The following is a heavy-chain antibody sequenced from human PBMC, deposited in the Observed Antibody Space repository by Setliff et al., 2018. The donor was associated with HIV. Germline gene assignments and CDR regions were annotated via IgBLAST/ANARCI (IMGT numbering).Heavy chain of an antibody. Sequence: PGGSLRLSCAASGFTFSSYAMSWVRQAPGKGLEWVSAISGSSGSTYYADSVKGRFTISRDNSKNTLYLQMNSLRAEDRAVYYCAKDPPGFSHFLDYWGQGAVVTVSS. CDR1: GFTFSSYA. CDR2: ISGSSGST. J-gene: IGHJ4*02. CDR3: AKDPPGFSHFLDY. V-gene: IGHV3-23*01.